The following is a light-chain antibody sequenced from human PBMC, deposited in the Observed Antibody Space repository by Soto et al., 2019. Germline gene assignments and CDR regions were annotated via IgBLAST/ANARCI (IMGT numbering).Light chain of an antibody. CDR3: QQCGSSPWT. CDR2: GAS. Sequence: TVLTQSACTLSLSPGERATLSCGASQNVSSNLLVWYQQHPGQAPRLLIYGASTRATGIPARFSGSGYGTDFNLTISRLETEDFAVYYCQQCGSSPWTFGQGTKVDIK. CDR1: QNVSSNL. J-gene: IGKJ1*01. V-gene: IGKV3-20*01.